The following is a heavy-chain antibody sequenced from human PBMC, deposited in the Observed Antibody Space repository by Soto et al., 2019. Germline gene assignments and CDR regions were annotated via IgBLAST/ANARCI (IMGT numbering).Heavy chain of an antibody. CDR1: GGSISSYY. J-gene: IGHJ6*02. CDR2: IYYSGST. V-gene: IGHV4-59*01. CDR3: ARDPSPAQGWSVAAADTRGLYGMDV. D-gene: IGHD6-13*01. Sequence: QVQLQESGPGLVKPSETLSLTCTVSGGSISSYYWSWIRQPPGKGLEWIGYIYYSGSTNYNPSLKSRVTISVDTSKNQFSLKLSSVTAADTAVYYCARDPSPAQGWSVAAADTRGLYGMDVWGQGTTVTVSS.